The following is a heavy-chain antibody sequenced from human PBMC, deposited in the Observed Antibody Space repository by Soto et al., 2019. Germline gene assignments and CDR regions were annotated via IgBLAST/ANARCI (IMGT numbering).Heavy chain of an antibody. CDR3: VTQELRNDSFDI. D-gene: IGHD1-7*01. Sequence: QLQLQESGPGLVRPSETLSLTCTVSGGSVTSRAYYWSWVRQPPGKGLEWIGTIYYSGTTYFNPSHKSRVTISHATSKRQFSLKLNSVTATDTAMYYSVTQELRNDSFDIRGPGAMVTVSS. CDR1: GGSVTSRAYY. CDR2: IYYSGTT. J-gene: IGHJ3*02. V-gene: IGHV4-39*01.